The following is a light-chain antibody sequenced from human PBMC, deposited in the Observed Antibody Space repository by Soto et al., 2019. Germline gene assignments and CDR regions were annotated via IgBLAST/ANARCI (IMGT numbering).Light chain of an antibody. CDR2: GTS. Sequence: EIVLTQSPGTLSLSPGERATLSCRASQSVSSSYLAWYQQKPGQAPRLLIYGTSSRATGIPDRLSGSGSGTDFTLTISRLESEDFAVYYCQQYGSSPPPLTFGQGTRLEIK. CDR1: QSVSSSY. V-gene: IGKV3-20*01. J-gene: IGKJ5*01. CDR3: QQYGSSPPPLT.